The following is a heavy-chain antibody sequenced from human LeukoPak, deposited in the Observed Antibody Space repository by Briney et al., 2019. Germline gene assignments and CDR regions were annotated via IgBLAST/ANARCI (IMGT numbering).Heavy chain of an antibody. V-gene: IGHV3-48*03. J-gene: IGHJ4*02. CDR2: IGASSIPK. D-gene: IGHD6-19*01. CDR1: GFSFSVYE. Sequence: PGRSLRLSCLVSGFSFSVYELNWARQGPRKGREWVSNIGASSIPKYYADSVKGRFSISRDNARNSLYLQMNSLRVEDTAVYYCALLAVASDFDYWGQGALVTVSS. CDR3: ALLAVASDFDY.